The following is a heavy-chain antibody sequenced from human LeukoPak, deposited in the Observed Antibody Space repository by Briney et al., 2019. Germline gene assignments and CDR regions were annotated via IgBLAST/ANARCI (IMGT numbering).Heavy chain of an antibody. CDR2: INHSGST. CDR3: ARVKRFNFDY. Sequence: SETLSLTCAVYGGSFSGYYWSWIRQPPGKGLEWIGEINHSGSTNYNPSLKSRVTISVDTSKNQFSLKLSSVTAADTAVYYCARVKRFNFDYWGQGTLVTVSS. V-gene: IGHV4-34*01. CDR1: GGSFSGYY. J-gene: IGHJ4*02.